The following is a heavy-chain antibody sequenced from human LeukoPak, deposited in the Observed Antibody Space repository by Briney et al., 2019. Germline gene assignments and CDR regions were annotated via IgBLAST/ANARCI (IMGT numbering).Heavy chain of an antibody. J-gene: IGHJ6*02. V-gene: IGHV4-61*01. CDR3: AREDSTGWYNYGLDV. D-gene: IGHD6-19*01. CDR1: GGSISSSSYY. Sequence: SETLSLTCTVSGGSISSSSYYWSWIRQPPGKGLEWIGYIYYSGSTNYNPSLKSRVTISVDTSKNQFSLKLSSVTAADTAVYYCAREDSTGWYNYGLDVWGQGTTVTVSS. CDR2: IYYSGST.